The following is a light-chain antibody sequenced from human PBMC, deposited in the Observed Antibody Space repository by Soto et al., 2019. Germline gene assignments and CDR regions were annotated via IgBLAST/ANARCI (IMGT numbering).Light chain of an antibody. CDR1: RSISRW. V-gene: IGKV1-5*03. Sequence: DIQMTQSPSALSASVGDRVTITCRASRSISRWLAWYQQKPGKDPKLLIYKAFSLEGGVPSRFRGSGSGTEFTLTISSLQPDDVATYYWQQYSGHYTFGQGTKLEI. CDR3: QQYSGHYT. CDR2: KAF. J-gene: IGKJ2*01.